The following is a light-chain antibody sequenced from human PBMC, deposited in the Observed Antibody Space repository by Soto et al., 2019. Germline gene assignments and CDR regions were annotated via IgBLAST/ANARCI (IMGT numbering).Light chain of an antibody. Sequence: DIQMNQSPSSLAASVGDRVTITCRASQSIRTYLNWYQQEPGKAPKILIYAASTLQSVVPSRFSGSGSGTDVSLTISSLQPDDFTTYYCQQSYSTPLPFGGGTKVESK. CDR2: AAS. CDR1: QSIRTY. V-gene: IGKV1-39*01. J-gene: IGKJ4*01. CDR3: QQSYSTPLP.